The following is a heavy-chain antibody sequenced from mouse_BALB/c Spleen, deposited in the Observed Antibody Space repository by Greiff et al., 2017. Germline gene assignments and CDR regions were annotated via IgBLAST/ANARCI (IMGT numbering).Heavy chain of an antibody. CDR1: GFNIKDYY. CDR3: AREDYRYDEAMDY. V-gene: IGHV14-1*02. J-gene: IGHJ4*01. Sequence: EVQLQQSGAELVRPGALVKLSCKASGFNIKDYYMHWVKQRPEQGLEWIGWIDPENGNTIYDPKFKGKATFTVDTSSSTAYMQFNSLTSEDSAVYYCAREDYRYDEAMDYWGQGTSVTVSS. CDR2: IDPENGNT. D-gene: IGHD2-14*01.